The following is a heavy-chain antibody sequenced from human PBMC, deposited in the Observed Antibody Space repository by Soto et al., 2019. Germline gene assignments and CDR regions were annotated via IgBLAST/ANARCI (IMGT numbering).Heavy chain of an antibody. V-gene: IGHV2-26*03. CDR2: FFSDVEG. J-gene: IGHJ6*02. Sequence: SGPTLVNPTETLTLTCTISGFSLRNGRLGVSWIRQPPGRALEWLAHFFSDVEGSYSTSMQSRLTMSQDTAGTQVVLTMTNMDLQDTVTYFCARMTADSDSHYYAMDVWGPGTPVTVSS. D-gene: IGHD2-15*01. CDR1: GFSLRNGRLG. CDR3: ARMTADSDSHYYAMDV.